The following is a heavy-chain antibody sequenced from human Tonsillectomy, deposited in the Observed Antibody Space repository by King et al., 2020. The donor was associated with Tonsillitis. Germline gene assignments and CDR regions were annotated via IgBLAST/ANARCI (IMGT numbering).Heavy chain of an antibody. CDR2: IYTSGST. CDR1: GGSISSGSYY. J-gene: IGHJ3*02. D-gene: IGHD3-16*01. Sequence: QLQESGPGLVKPSQTLSLTCTVSGGSISSGSYYWSWIRQPAGKGLEWIGRIYTSGSTNYNPSLKSRVTISVDTSKNQFSLNLSSVTAADTAVYYGATSRLGSYGLMNTFDIWGQGTMVTVSS. V-gene: IGHV4-61*02. CDR3: ATSRLGSYGLMNTFDI.